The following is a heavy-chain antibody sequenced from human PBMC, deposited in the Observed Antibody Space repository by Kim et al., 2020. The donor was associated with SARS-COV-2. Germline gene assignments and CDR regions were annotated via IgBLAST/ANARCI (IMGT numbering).Heavy chain of an antibody. CDR3: ARDGLYAVASYYYYGMDV. CDR2: IKQDGSEK. D-gene: IGHD2-2*01. V-gene: IGHV3-7*01. CDR1: GFTFSSYW. J-gene: IGHJ6*02. Sequence: GGSLRLSCAASGFTFSSYWMRWVRQAPGKGLEWVANIKQDGSEKYYVDSVKGRFTISRDNAKNSLYLQMNSLRAEDTAVYYCARDGLYAVASYYYYGMDVWGQGTTVTVSS.